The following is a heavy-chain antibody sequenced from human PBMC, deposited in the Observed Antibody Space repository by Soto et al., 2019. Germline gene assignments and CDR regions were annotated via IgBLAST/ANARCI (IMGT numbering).Heavy chain of an antibody. CDR2: ISSSSSTI. D-gene: IGHD6-6*01. CDR3: AREKGSSGFDP. V-gene: IGHV3-48*01. CDR1: GFTFSSYS. J-gene: IGHJ5*02. Sequence: PGGSLRLSCAASGFTFSSYSMNWVRQAPGKGLEWVSYISSSSSTIYYADSVKGRFTISRDNAKNSLYLQMNSLRSEDTAVYYCAREKGSSGFDPWGQGTLVTVSS.